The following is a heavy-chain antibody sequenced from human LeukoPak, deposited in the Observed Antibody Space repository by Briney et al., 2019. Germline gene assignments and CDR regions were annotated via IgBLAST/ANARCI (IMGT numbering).Heavy chain of an antibody. J-gene: IGHJ4*02. CDR2: INHSGST. Sequence: SETLSLTCAVYGGSFSGYYWSWIRQPPGKGLEWIGEINHSGSTNYNPSLKSRVTISVDTSKNQFSLKLSFVTAADTAVYYCAREGDIYSYGYLGYWGQGTLVTVSS. CDR3: AREGDIYSYGYLGY. V-gene: IGHV4-34*01. CDR1: GGSFSGYY. D-gene: IGHD5-18*01.